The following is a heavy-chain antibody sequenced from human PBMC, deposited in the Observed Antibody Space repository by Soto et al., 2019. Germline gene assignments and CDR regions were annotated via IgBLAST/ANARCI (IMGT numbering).Heavy chain of an antibody. J-gene: IGHJ6*02. CDR1: GGTFSNYA. V-gene: IGHV1-69*12. D-gene: IGHD6-19*01. Sequence: QVQLVQSGAEVKKPGSSVKVSCKASGGTFSNYAISWVRQAPGQGLEWMGGIIPIFGTTYYAQKFQGRVTIIADESTTTSYLHLSSLRSEDTAMYYCARVEAVPGIYNYHGLDVWGQGTAVSVSS. CDR2: IIPIFGTT. CDR3: ARVEAVPGIYNYHGLDV.